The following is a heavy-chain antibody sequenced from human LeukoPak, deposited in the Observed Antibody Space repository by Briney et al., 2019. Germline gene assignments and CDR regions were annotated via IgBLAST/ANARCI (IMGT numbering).Heavy chain of an antibody. D-gene: IGHD3/OR15-3a*01. J-gene: IGHJ6*03. CDR3: ARDECRGLPLRQGGLYYYYMDV. V-gene: IGHV1-46*01. Sequence: ASVKVSCKASGYTFTSYYMHWVRQAPGQGLEWMGIINPSGGSTSYAQKFQGRVTMTRDTSTSTVYMELSSLRSEDTAVYYCARDECRGLPLRQGGLYYYYMDVWGKGTTVTVSS. CDR2: INPSGGST. CDR1: GYTFTSYY.